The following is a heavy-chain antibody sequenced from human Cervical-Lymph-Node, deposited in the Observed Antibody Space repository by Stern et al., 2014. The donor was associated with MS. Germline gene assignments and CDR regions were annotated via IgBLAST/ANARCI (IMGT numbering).Heavy chain of an antibody. Sequence: EVQLVQSGGGLVQPGGSLRLSCAASGFTFSSYDMHWVRQATGKGLEWVSAIGTAGDTYYPGSVKGRFTISRENAKSSLYLQMNSLRAGDTAVYYCARDRGDGLFDLWGRGTLVTVSS. J-gene: IGHJ2*01. CDR2: IGTAGDT. D-gene: IGHD5-24*01. V-gene: IGHV3-13*01. CDR1: GFTFSSYD. CDR3: ARDRGDGLFDL.